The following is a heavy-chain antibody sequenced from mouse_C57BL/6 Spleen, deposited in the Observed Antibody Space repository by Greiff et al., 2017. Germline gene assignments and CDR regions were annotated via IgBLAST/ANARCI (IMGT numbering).Heavy chain of an antibody. J-gene: IGHJ3*01. CDR2: INPSNGGT. CDR1: GYTFTSYW. V-gene: IGHV1-53*01. D-gene: IGHD4-1*01. CDR3: ARERGRLAWFAY. Sequence: QVQLQQPGTELVKPGASVKLSCKASGYTFTSYWMHWVKQRPGQGLEWIGNINPSNGGTNYNEKFKRKATLTVDKSSSTAYMQLSSLTSEDSAVYYCARERGRLAWFAYWGQGTLVTVSA.